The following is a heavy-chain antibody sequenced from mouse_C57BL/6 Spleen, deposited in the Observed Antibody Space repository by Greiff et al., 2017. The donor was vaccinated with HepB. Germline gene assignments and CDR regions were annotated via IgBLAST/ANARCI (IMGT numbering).Heavy chain of an antibody. D-gene: IGHD1-1*01. Sequence: QVQLQQSGPELVKPGASVKISCKASGYAFSSSWMNWVKQRPGKGLEWIGRIYPGDGDTNYNGKFKGKATLTADKSSSTAYMQLSSLTSEDSAVYFCAREELRYIAYWGQGTLVTVSA. J-gene: IGHJ3*01. CDR2: IYPGDGDT. CDR1: GYAFSSSW. V-gene: IGHV1-82*01. CDR3: AREELRYIAY.